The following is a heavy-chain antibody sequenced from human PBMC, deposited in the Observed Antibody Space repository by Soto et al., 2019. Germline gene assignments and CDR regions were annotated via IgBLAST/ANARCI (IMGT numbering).Heavy chain of an antibody. V-gene: IGHV4-31*03. CDR3: ARDSRGRSSGYYRRKGEYFQH. CDR1: GGSISSGGYY. D-gene: IGHD3-22*01. J-gene: IGHJ1*01. Sequence: QVQLQESGPGLVKPSQTLSLTCTVSGGSISSGGYYWSWIRQHPGKGLEWIGYIYYSGSTYYNPSLKSRVTISVDTSKNQFSLKLSSVTAADTAVYYCARDSRGRSSGYYRRKGEYFQHWGQGTLVTVSS. CDR2: IYYSGST.